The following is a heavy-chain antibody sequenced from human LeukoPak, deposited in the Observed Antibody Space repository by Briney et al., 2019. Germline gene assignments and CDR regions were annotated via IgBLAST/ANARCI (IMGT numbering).Heavy chain of an antibody. CDR3: SRHFSSGWYAVGSFDY. J-gene: IGHJ4*02. V-gene: IGHV1-69*13. D-gene: IGHD6-19*01. Sequence: GAAVTVSRQASVGTLRNYSIRWVRQAPAQGREGMGGIIPIFGTANDAQKFQGRVTITADESTSTAYMELSSLRSEDTAVYYCSRHFSSGWYAVGSFDYWGQGTLVTVSS. CDR1: VGTLRNYS. CDR2: IIPIFGTA.